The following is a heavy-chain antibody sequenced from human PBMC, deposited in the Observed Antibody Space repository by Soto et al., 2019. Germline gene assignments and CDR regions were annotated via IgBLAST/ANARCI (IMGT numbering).Heavy chain of an antibody. CDR1: GGSISSGGYY. D-gene: IGHD3-16*02. Sequence: QVQLQESGPGLVKPSQTLSLTCTVSGGSISSGGYYWSWIRQHPGKGLEWIGYIYYSGSTYYNPSLKGRVTISVDTSKNQFSLKLSSVTAADTAVYYCARGESIMITFGGVIATGYFDYWGQGTLVTVSS. V-gene: IGHV4-31*03. CDR2: IYYSGST. CDR3: ARGESIMITFGGVIATGYFDY. J-gene: IGHJ4*02.